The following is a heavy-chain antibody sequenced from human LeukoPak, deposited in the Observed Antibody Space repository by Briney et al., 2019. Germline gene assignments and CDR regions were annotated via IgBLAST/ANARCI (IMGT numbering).Heavy chain of an antibody. CDR1: GGTFSSYA. CDR2: ISAYNGNT. Sequence: ASVKVSCKASGGTFSSYAISWVRQAPGQGLEWMGWISAYNGNTNYAQKLQGRVTMTTDTSTSTAYMELRSLRSDDTAVYYCARDHGSGSYWDRFDYWGQGTLVTVSS. D-gene: IGHD1-26*01. J-gene: IGHJ4*02. CDR3: ARDHGSGSYWDRFDY. V-gene: IGHV1-18*01.